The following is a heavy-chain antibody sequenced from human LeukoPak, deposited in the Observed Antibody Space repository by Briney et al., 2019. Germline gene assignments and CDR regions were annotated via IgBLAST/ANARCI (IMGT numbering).Heavy chain of an antibody. CDR2: IYPGDSDT. V-gene: IGHV5-51*01. Sequence: RGESLKISCKGSGYSFTTNWIGWVRQMPGKGLEFVGVIYPGDSDTRYSPSFQGQVTISADKSISTAYLQWSSLKASDTAMYYCARTGMVRGVNLLDYYYGMDVWGQGTTVTVSS. CDR3: ARTGMVRGVNLLDYYYGMDV. J-gene: IGHJ6*02. CDR1: GYSFTTNW. D-gene: IGHD3-10*01.